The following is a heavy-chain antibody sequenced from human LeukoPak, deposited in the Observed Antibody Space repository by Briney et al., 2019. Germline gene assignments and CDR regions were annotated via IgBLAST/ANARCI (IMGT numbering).Heavy chain of an antibody. CDR1: GYTLTVLS. CDR2: FDPEDGET. D-gene: IGHD3-10*01. V-gene: IGHV1-24*01. J-gene: IGHJ3*02. CDR3: ATLMVRGVTDAFDI. Sequence: ASVKVSCKVSGYTLTVLSMHWVRQAPGKGLEWMGGFDPEDGETIYAQKFQGRVTMTEDTSTDTAYMELSSLRSEDTAVYYCATLMVRGVTDAFDIWGQGTMVTVSS.